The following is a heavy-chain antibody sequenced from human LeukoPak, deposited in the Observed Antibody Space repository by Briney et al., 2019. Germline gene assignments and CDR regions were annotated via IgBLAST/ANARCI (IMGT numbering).Heavy chain of an antibody. V-gene: IGHV4-39*01. Sequence: SETLSLTCTVSGGSISSSSYYWGWIRQPPGKGLEWIGSIYYSGSTYYNPSLKSRVTISVDTSKNQFSLKLSSVTAADTAVYYCARLRYCSSTSCSSRAFDIWGQGTMVTVSS. D-gene: IGHD2-2*01. J-gene: IGHJ3*02. CDR3: ARLRYCSSTSCSSRAFDI. CDR2: IYYSGST. CDR1: GGSISSSSYY.